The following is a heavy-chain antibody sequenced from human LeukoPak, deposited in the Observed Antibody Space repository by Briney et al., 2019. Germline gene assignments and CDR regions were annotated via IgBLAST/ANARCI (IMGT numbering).Heavy chain of an antibody. CDR1: GGTFSSYA. V-gene: IGHV1-69*01. J-gene: IGHJ4*02. CDR2: IIPIFGTA. D-gene: IGHD4-23*01. CDR3: ATRNYGGNLNFDY. Sequence: SVKVSCKASGGTFSSYAISWVRQAPGRGLEWMGGIIPIFGTANYAQKFQGRVTITADESTSTAYMELSSLRSEDTAVYYCATRNYGGNLNFDYWGQGTLVTVPS.